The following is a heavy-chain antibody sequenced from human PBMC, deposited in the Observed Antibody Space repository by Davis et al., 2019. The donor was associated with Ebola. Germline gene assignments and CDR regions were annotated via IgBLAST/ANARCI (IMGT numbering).Heavy chain of an antibody. J-gene: IGHJ4*02. D-gene: IGHD2-21*02. V-gene: IGHV5-51*01. CDR1: AYRFINHW. Sequence: GESLKISCKCSAYRFINHWIAWVRQMPGKGLEWMGLISPDTSDTRYSPSFRGQVTISADNSTNTAYLQWASLETSDSAFYYCARGTLPGTASSAFDFWGQGTLVTVSS. CDR2: ISPDTSDT. CDR3: ARGTLPGTASSAFDF.